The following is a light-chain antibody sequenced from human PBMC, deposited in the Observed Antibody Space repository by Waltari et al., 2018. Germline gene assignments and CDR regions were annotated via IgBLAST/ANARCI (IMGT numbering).Light chain of an antibody. CDR1: QSITNW. J-gene: IGKJ1*01. CDR3: QQYDNYWT. CDR2: RAS. V-gene: IGKV1-5*03. Sequence: DIQMTQSPSTLSASVGDRVTITCRASQSITNWLAWYQQKPGKAPKLLIYRASNLESGVPSRFSCSGSGTEFTLTISSLQPDDFATYYCQQYDNYWTFGQGTKVEIK.